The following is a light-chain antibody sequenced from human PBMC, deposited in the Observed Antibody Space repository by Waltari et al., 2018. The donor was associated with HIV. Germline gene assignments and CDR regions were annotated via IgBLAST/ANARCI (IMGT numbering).Light chain of an antibody. Sequence: SYELTQPPAVSVSPGQTARIPCSGDALLKQYAYWYQQKPCQAPVLVIYKDNERPSGIPERFSGSSSGTTVTLTISGVQAEDEADYYCQSADSSGTYVFGTGTKVTVL. V-gene: IGLV3-25*03. CDR1: ALLKQY. CDR3: QSADSSGTYV. J-gene: IGLJ1*01. CDR2: KDN.